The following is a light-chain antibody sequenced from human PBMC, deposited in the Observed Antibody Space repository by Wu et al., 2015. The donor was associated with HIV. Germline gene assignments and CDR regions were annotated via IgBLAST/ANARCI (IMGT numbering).Light chain of an antibody. CDR2: AAS. Sequence: DIQMTQSPSSVSPSIGDRVTITCRASQNIRSYLNWYQQKPGKAPQLLIYAASSLQSGVPSRFSGSGSGTDFTLTISSLQPEDVAIYYCQQTYSTFKTFGQGTKVEVK. J-gene: IGKJ1*01. V-gene: IGKV1-39*01. CDR1: QNIRSY. CDR3: QQTYSTFKT.